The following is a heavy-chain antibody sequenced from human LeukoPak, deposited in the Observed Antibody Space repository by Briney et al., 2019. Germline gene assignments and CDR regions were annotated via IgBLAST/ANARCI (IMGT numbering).Heavy chain of an antibody. V-gene: IGHV3-7*01. J-gene: IGHJ4*02. CDR3: ARISSISYYFDY. Sequence: ANIKLDGSQKYYVHSVKRRFTVSRHNAKTSLYLQMNSLRAEDTAVYYCARISSISYYFDYWGLGTLVTVSS. CDR2: IKLDGSQK.